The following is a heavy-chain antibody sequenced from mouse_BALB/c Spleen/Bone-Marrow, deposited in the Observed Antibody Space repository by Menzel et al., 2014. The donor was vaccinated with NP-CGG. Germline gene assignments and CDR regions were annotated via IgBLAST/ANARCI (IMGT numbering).Heavy chain of an antibody. CDR1: GYNFTSYW. CDR2: INPSTGYT. V-gene: IGHV1-7*01. D-gene: IGHD1-1*01. Sequence: VQLQVSGAELAQPGASVKMSCKASGYNFTSYWMHWVEQRPGQGLEWTGYINPSTGYTEYNQKFKDKATLTADKSSSTAYMQLSSLTSEDSAVYYCAREYYGSSGYFDVWGAGTTVTISS. J-gene: IGHJ1*01. CDR3: AREYYGSSGYFDV.